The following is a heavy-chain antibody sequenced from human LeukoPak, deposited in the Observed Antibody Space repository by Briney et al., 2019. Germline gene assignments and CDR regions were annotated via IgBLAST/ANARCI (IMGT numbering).Heavy chain of an antibody. CDR3: ARMGFSTVGATHFDS. CDR2: IYPGDSDT. V-gene: IGHV5-51*01. Sequence: GESLKISCKASSYSFTSYWIGWVRQSPGKGLECMGIIYPGDSDTRYSPSFQGQVTISADRSTSTAYMQWSGLKASDTAMYYCARMGFSTVGATHFDSWGQGTLVTVSS. D-gene: IGHD1-26*01. CDR1: SYSFTSYW. J-gene: IGHJ4*02.